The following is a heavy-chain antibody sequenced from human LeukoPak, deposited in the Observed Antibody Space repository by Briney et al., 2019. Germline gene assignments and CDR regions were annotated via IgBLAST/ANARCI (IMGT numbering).Heavy chain of an antibody. V-gene: IGHV3-23*01. CDR3: AKDRWLNIERRPMDY. D-gene: IGHD5-12*01. J-gene: IGHJ4*02. Sequence: GGSLRLSCRTSGFSFSEYAINWVRQAPGKGLEWVSGISRGGRDRYYADSVKGRFTIYSDNSDNTLYLQMNRLRGEDTAVYYCAKDRWLNIERRPMDYWGQGTPVTVSS. CDR1: GFSFSEYA. CDR2: ISRGGRDR.